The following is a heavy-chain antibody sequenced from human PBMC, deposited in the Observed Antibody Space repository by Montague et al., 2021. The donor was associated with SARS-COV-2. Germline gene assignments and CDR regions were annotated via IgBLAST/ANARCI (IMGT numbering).Heavy chain of an antibody. CDR2: IYYSGST. Sequence: SETLSLTCTVSGGSISSYYWSWIRQPPGKGLEWIGYIYYSGSTNYNPSLKSRVTISVDTSKNQFSLKLSSVTAADTAVYYCAGIWYSSGYQGIYDIDYWGQGTLVTVSS. D-gene: IGHD3-22*01. V-gene: IGHV4-59*01. CDR1: GGSISSYY. CDR3: AGIWYSSGYQGIYDIDY. J-gene: IGHJ4*02.